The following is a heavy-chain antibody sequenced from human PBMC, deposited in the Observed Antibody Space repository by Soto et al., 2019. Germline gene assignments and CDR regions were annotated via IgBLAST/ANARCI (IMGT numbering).Heavy chain of an antibody. CDR2: INPSGST. CDR1: GGSFSGYY. D-gene: IGHD4-17*01. CDR3: ATCRDGGAAN. Sequence: QVQLQQWGAGLLKPSETLSLTCAVYGGSFSGYYWSWIRQPPGKGLEWIGEINPSGSTNYTPSLKSRVTMSGDTPKNQFSLKLTSVTAADTAVYYCATCRDGGAANWGQGTLVTVSS. V-gene: IGHV4-34*01. J-gene: IGHJ4*02.